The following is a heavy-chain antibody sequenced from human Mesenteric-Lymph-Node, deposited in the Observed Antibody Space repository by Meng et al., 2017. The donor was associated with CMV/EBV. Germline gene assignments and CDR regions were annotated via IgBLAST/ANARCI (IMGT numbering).Heavy chain of an antibody. Sequence: GESLKISCAASGFTFSSYSMNWVCQAPGKGLEWVSYISSSSSTIYYADSVKGRFTISRDNAKNSLYLQMNSLRAEDTAVYYCARSIAVAGFDPWGQGTLVTVSS. CDR1: GFTFSSYS. D-gene: IGHD6-19*01. J-gene: IGHJ5*02. CDR2: ISSSSSTI. V-gene: IGHV3-48*04. CDR3: ARSIAVAGFDP.